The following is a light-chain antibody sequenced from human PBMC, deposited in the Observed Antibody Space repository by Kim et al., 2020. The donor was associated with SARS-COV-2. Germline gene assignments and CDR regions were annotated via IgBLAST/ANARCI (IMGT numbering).Light chain of an antibody. V-gene: IGLV3-21*04. Sequence: SYELTQPPSLSVAPGETATIPCGKDNIGSKRVHWYQQKAGQAPMLVISYDNDRPSGIPERFSGSNSGNTATLTIGRVEAGDEADYYCQVWDSTSDVVFGGGTQLTVL. J-gene: IGLJ2*01. CDR3: QVWDSTSDVV. CDR1: NIGSKR. CDR2: YDN.